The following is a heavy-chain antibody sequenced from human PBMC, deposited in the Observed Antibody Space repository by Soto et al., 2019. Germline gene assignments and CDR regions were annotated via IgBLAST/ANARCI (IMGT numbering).Heavy chain of an antibody. D-gene: IGHD5-12*01. Sequence: QVQLVQSGTEVKKPGSSVKVSCKASGGTFSNYPISWVRQAPGQGLEWMGGIIPIFGTVNYAQKCQGRVTITADESTSTAYMELSSPRSEDTAVYYCARGNHRWLQLWYFDLWGRGTLVTVSS. J-gene: IGHJ2*01. CDR2: IIPIFGTV. CDR1: GGTFSNYP. V-gene: IGHV1-69*12. CDR3: ARGNHRWLQLWYFDL.